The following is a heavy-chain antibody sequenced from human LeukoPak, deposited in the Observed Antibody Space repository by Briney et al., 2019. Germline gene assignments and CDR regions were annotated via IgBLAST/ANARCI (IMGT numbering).Heavy chain of an antibody. Sequence: PSETLSLTCNVSGYFLSSGFYWGWIRQPPGKGLELIGSIYHSGSTYYNPSLKNRVTISVDTSKNQFSLKLSSVTAADTAVYYCARVGGYDKGSYFDYWGQGTLVTVSS. J-gene: IGHJ4*02. D-gene: IGHD5-12*01. V-gene: IGHV4-38-2*02. CDR1: GYFLSSGFY. CDR2: IYHSGST. CDR3: ARVGGYDKGSYFDY.